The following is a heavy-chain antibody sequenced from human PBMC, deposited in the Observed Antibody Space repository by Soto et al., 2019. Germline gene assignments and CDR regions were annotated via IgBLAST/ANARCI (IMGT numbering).Heavy chain of an antibody. CDR3: ATEGGFGYGSSWGAF. Sequence: QVQLVESGGGVVQPGRSLRLSCVASGVSFSTYGMHWVRQAPGKGLEWVASIWHDGIYKFHADAVKGRFAISRDNSMNSLYLQMNSLTVEETARYYCATEGGFGYGSSWGAFWGQGTLVTVSS. CDR1: GVSFSTYG. CDR2: IWHDGIYK. J-gene: IGHJ4*02. V-gene: IGHV3-33*01. D-gene: IGHD6-13*01.